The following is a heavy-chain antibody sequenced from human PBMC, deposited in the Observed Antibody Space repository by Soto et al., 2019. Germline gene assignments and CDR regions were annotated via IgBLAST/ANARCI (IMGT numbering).Heavy chain of an antibody. CDR3: ATANPFYDILTGYYGLWFDP. Sequence: SVKVSCKASGGTFSSYAISWVRQAPGQGLEWMGGIIPIFGTANYAQKFQGRVTITADESTSTAYMELSSLRSEDTAVYYCATANPFYDILTGYYGLWFDPWGQGTLVTVSS. D-gene: IGHD3-9*01. J-gene: IGHJ5*02. CDR1: GGTFSSYA. CDR2: IIPIFGTA. V-gene: IGHV1-69*13.